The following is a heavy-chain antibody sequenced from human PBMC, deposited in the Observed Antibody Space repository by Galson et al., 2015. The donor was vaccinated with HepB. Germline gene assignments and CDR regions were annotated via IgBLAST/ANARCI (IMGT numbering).Heavy chain of an antibody. Sequence: SLRLSCAASGFTFSNYGIHWVRQAPGKGLEWVAVISYDGINKHYTDSVKGRFTISRDNSRNTVYLQMNSLRAEDTAVYYCAKASFHYGSGSYYTIDYWGQGTLVTVSS. CDR3: AKASFHYGSGSYYTIDY. CDR2: ISYDGINK. V-gene: IGHV3-30*18. D-gene: IGHD3-10*01. CDR1: GFTFSNYG. J-gene: IGHJ4*02.